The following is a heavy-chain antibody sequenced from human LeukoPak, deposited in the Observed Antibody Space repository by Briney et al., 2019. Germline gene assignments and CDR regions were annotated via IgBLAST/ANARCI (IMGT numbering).Heavy chain of an antibody. J-gene: IGHJ6*03. CDR3: ARDHYYYYYMDV. CDR2: INHSGST. V-gene: IGHV4-34*01. Sequence: WVRQAPGKGLEWIGEINHSGSTNYNPSLKSRVTISVDTSKNQFSLKLSSVTAADTAVYYCARDHYYYYYMDVWGKGTTVTVSS.